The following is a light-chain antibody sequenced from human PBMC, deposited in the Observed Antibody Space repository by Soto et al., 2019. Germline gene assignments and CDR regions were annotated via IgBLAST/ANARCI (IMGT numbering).Light chain of an antibody. CDR2: EGS. Sequence: QSVLTQPASVSGSPGQPITISCTGTSSDVGSYNLVSWYQQHPGKAPKLMIYEGSKRPSGVSNRFSGSKSGNTASLTISGLQAEDVADYYCCSYAGSSTFVCGTGTKVTVL. J-gene: IGLJ1*01. CDR1: SSDVGSYNL. CDR3: CSYAGSSTFV. V-gene: IGLV2-23*01.